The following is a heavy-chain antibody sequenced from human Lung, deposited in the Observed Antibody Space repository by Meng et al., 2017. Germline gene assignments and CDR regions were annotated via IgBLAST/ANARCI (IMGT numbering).Heavy chain of an antibody. CDR2: IKSKPDGETI. CDR1: GFTFSNAY. V-gene: IGHV3-15*01. J-gene: IGHJ4*02. Sequence: GGSLRLSCEGSGFTFSNAYMTWVRQVPGKRLEWVGRIKSKPDGETIDYAAPVKGRFTISRDDSKNTVYLHMTSLKTEDTAVYYCSAHIDYWGQGTLVTVSS. CDR3: SAHIDY.